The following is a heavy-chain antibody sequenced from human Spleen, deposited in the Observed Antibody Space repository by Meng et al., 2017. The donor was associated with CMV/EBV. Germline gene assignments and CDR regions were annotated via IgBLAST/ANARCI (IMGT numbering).Heavy chain of an antibody. CDR3: ARGGDFWSGYSGYYYGMDV. Sequence: FTGYDMHWVRPDPGQGLEWMGWINPNSGGTNYAQKFQGRVTMTRDTSISTAYMELSRLRSDDTAVYYCARGGDFWSGYSGYYYGMDVWGQGTTVTVSS. J-gene: IGHJ6*02. CDR1: FTGYD. V-gene: IGHV1-2*02. D-gene: IGHD3-3*01. CDR2: INPNSGGT.